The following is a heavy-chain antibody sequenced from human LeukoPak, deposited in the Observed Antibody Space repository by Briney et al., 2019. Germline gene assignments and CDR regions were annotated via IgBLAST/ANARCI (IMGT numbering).Heavy chain of an antibody. CDR1: GYTFTGYY. J-gene: IGHJ4*02. D-gene: IGHD3-10*01. V-gene: IGHV1-2*02. CDR2: INPNSGGT. CDR3: AKGTKDYGSGSHNFDF. Sequence: GASVKVSCKASGYTFTGYYMHWVRQAPGQGLEWMGWINPNSGGTNYAQKFQGRVTMTRDTSISTAYMELSRLRSDDTAVYYCAKGTKDYGSGSHNFDFWGQGILVTVSS.